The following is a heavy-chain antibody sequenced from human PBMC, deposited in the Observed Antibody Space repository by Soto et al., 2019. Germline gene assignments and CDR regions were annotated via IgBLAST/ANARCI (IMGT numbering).Heavy chain of an antibody. V-gene: IGHV3-43*01. CDR3: AKETYTGDGGDY. J-gene: IGHJ4*02. Sequence: GGSLRLSCAASGFTFDDYTMHWVRQAPGKGLEWVSLISWDGGSTYYADSVKGRFTISRDNSKNSLYLQMNSLRTEDTALYYCAKETYTGDGGDYWGQGTLVTVSS. D-gene: IGHD7-27*01. CDR2: ISWDGGST. CDR1: GFTFDDYT.